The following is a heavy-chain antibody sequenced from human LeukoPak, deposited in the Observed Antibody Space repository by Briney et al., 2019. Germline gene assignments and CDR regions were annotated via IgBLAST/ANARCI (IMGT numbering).Heavy chain of an antibody. D-gene: IGHD1-26*01. Sequence: SGTLSLTCTVSGGSISSSSYYWGWIRQPPGKGLEWIGSMYYRGSTYHNPSLKSRVTISVDTSKNQFSLKLSSVTAADTAVYYCATTTIRLGYWGQGTLVTVSS. CDR3: ATTTIRLGY. CDR1: GGSISSSSYY. J-gene: IGHJ4*02. CDR2: MYYRGST. V-gene: IGHV4-39*07.